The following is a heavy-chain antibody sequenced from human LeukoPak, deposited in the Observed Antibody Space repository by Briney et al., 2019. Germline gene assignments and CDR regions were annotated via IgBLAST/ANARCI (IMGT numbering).Heavy chain of an antibody. CDR2: VYPGDSDT. J-gene: IGHJ4*02. D-gene: IGHD5-24*01. CDR3: ARWDLDGYNLGPLDY. V-gene: IGHV5-51*01. CDR1: GYSFTSYR. Sequence: GESLKISCKGSGYSFTSYRIGWVRQMPGKGLEWMGIVYPGDSDTRYSPSFQGQVTISADKSISTAYLQWSSLKASDTAMYYCARWDLDGYNLGPLDYWGQGTLVTVSS.